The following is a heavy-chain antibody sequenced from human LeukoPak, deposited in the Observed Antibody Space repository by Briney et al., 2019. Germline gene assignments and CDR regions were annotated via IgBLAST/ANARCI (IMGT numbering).Heavy chain of an antibody. CDR3: AKDRCSNGIGCYYYYMDV. Sequence: PGGSLRLSCAASGFTVSSNYMSWVRQAPGKGLEWVSVIYSGGSTYYADSVKGRFTVSRDNSNNILYLQMNSLRAEDTAVYYCAKDRCSNGIGCYYYYMDVWGKGTTVTISS. CDR1: GFTVSSNY. CDR2: IYSGGST. V-gene: IGHV3-53*05. D-gene: IGHD2-8*01. J-gene: IGHJ6*03.